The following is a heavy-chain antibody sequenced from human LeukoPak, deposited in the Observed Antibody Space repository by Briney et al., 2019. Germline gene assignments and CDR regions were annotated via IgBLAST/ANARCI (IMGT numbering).Heavy chain of an antibody. CDR3: ARDLVQLWSKDL. Sequence: GGSLRLSCAASGFTFSNYEFNWVRQAPGKGLEWVSYISSSGRNIYYADSVKGRFTISRDNAKNSLYLQMNSLRAEDTAVYYCARDLVQLWSKDLWGQGTLVTVSS. CDR2: ISSSGRNI. D-gene: IGHD5-18*01. J-gene: IGHJ5*02. CDR1: GFTFSNYE. V-gene: IGHV3-48*03.